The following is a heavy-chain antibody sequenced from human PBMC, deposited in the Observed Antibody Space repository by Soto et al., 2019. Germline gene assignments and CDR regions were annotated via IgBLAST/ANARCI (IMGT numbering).Heavy chain of an antibody. J-gene: IGHJ6*03. CDR1: GFTFSSYG. Sequence: QVQLVESGGGVVQPGRSLRLSCAASGFTFSSYGMHWVRQAPGKGLEWVAVIWYDGSNKYYADSVKGRFTISRDNSKNTLDLQRNSLRAEDTAVYYCARGRGGYYYYYYMDVWGKGTTVTVSS. V-gene: IGHV3-33*01. D-gene: IGHD2-15*01. CDR2: IWYDGSNK. CDR3: ARGRGGYYYYYYMDV.